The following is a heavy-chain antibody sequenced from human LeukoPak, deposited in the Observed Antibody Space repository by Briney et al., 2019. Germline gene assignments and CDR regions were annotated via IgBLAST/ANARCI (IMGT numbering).Heavy chain of an antibody. Sequence: GGSLRLSCAASGSTFSSYAMTWVRQAPGRGLEWVSAISGSGGKTYYADSVKGRFSISRDNSKDTLYLQMNSLRAEDTAVYYCAKDLWQWLAPPYNWFDPWGQGTLVTVSA. CDR3: AKDLWQWLAPPYNWFDP. J-gene: IGHJ5*02. V-gene: IGHV3-23*01. CDR2: ISGSGGKT. CDR1: GSTFSSYA. D-gene: IGHD6-19*01.